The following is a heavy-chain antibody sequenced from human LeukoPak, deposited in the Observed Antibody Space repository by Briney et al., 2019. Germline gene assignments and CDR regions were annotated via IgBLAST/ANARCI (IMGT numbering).Heavy chain of an antibody. Sequence: GASVKVSCKASGYTFTSYAMNWVRQAPGQGLEWMGWINTNTGNPTYAQGFTGRFVFSLDTSVSTAYLQISSLKAEDTAVYYCARDHIVVVPAAMVSKRNYGMDAWGQGTTVTVSS. CDR3: ARDHIVVVPAAMVSKRNYGMDA. CDR1: GYTFTSYA. V-gene: IGHV7-4-1*02. CDR2: INTNTGNP. D-gene: IGHD2-2*01. J-gene: IGHJ6*02.